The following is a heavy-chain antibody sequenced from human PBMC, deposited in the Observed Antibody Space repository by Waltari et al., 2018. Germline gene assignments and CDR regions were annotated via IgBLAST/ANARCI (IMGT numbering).Heavy chain of an antibody. D-gene: IGHD3-10*01. J-gene: IGHJ3*02. Sequence: QVQLQESGPGLVKPSETLSLTCTVSGGSIRSHYWSWIRQPPGKGLEWIGYIYYSGSTNYNPSLKSRVTISVDTSKNQFSLKLSSVTAADTAVYYCARAPSGDAFDIWGQGTMVTVSS. CDR3: ARAPSGDAFDI. CDR2: IYYSGST. CDR1: GGSIRSHY. V-gene: IGHV4-59*11.